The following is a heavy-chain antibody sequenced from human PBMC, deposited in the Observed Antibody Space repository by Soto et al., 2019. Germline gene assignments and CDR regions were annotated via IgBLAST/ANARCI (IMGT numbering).Heavy chain of an antibody. J-gene: IGHJ4*02. Sequence: LRLSCAASGFTFSSYWMSWVRQAPGKGLEWVANIKQDGSEKYYVDSVKGRFTISRDNAKNSLYLQMNSLRAEDTAVYYCARDGYDFWSGYYNYWGQGTLVTVSS. CDR3: ARDGYDFWSGYYNY. CDR2: IKQDGSEK. CDR1: GFTFSSYW. D-gene: IGHD3-3*01. V-gene: IGHV3-7*01.